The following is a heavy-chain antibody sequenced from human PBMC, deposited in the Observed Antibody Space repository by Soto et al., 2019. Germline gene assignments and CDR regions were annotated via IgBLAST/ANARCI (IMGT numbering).Heavy chain of an antibody. CDR2: ISSSSSYI. Sequence: PGGSLRLSCAASGFTFSSYSMNWVRQAPGKGLEWVASISSSSSYIYYADSVKGRFTISRDNAKNSLYLQMSSLRAEDTAVYYCARDYPRIQLWPPNLFDPWGQGPLVTVS. CDR3: ARDYPRIQLWPPNLFDP. J-gene: IGHJ5*02. V-gene: IGHV3-21*01. CDR1: GFTFSSYS. D-gene: IGHD5-18*01.